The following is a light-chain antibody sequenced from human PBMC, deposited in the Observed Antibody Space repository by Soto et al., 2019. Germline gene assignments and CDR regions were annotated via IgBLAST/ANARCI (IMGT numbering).Light chain of an antibody. CDR3: QQYDNLPVT. CDR1: QDISNY. Sequence: DIQMTQSPSSLYASVGDRVTITCQASQDISNYLNWYQQKPGKAPKVLIYDASNLKTGVPSRFSGSGSGTDFTLTISSLQPEDIATYYCQQYDNLPVTFGGGTKVEIK. J-gene: IGKJ4*01. V-gene: IGKV1-33*01. CDR2: DAS.